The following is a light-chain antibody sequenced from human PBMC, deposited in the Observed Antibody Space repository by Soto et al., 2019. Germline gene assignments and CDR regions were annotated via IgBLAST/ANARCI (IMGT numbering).Light chain of an antibody. CDR3: LQTLKLPFYG. Sequence: DIVMTQTPLPLSVTPGQPASISCKSSQSILHSDGKTYLYWYLHKPGQPPQLLIYEVSKRFSGVPDRFSGSESGTDIKIEIRRVEAEDVGISYCLQTLKLPFYGLGHWTKLKIK. CDR1: QSILHSDGKTY. CDR2: EVS. J-gene: IGKJ2*03. V-gene: IGKV2D-29*01.